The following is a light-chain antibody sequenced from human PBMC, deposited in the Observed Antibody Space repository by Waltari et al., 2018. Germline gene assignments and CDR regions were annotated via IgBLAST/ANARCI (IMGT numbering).Light chain of an antibody. Sequence: DIVMTQSPLSLPVPPGEPASIPCRSSQSLLHTNGFHYLGWYLQRPGQSPQLLIYLGTNRASGVPDRFSGSRSGTDFTLKISSVEAEDVGVYYCMQTLQSPVTFGQGTRLEIK. CDR1: QSLLHTNGFHY. V-gene: IGKV2-28*01. CDR2: LGT. CDR3: MQTLQSPVT. J-gene: IGKJ5*01.